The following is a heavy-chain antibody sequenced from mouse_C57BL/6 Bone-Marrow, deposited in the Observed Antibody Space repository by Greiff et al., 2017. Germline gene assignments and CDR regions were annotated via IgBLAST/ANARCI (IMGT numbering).Heavy chain of an antibody. D-gene: IGHD2-4*01. J-gene: IGHJ3*01. Sequence: QVQLQQPGAELVMPGASVKLSCKASGYTFTSYWMHWVKLRPGQGLEWIGEIDPSDSYTNYNQKFKGKSTLTVDKSSSTADMQLSSLTAEDSAVYYCAAYDYDDYWGQGTLVTVSA. CDR1: GYTFTSYW. CDR3: AAYDYDDY. CDR2: IDPSDSYT. V-gene: IGHV1-69*01.